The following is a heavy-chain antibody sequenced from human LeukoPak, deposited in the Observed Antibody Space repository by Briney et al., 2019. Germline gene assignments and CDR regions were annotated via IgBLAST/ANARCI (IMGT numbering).Heavy chain of an antibody. J-gene: IGHJ4*02. Sequence: GGSLRLSCAASGFTFSSYAMHWVRQAPGKGLEWVAVISYDGSNKYYADSVKGRFTISRDNSENTLYLQMNSLRAEDTAVYYCAREDYGDSNFFFDYWGQGTLVTVSS. V-gene: IGHV3-30-3*01. D-gene: IGHD4-17*01. CDR3: AREDYGDSNFFFDY. CDR2: ISYDGSNK. CDR1: GFTFSSYA.